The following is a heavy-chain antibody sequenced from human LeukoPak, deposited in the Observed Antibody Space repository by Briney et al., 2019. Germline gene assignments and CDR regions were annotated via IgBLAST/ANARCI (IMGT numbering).Heavy chain of an antibody. CDR2: IIPISRSP. J-gene: IGHJ4*02. CDR3: ARSAAGHYDFWSGYPFDY. D-gene: IGHD3-3*01. Sequence: ASVKVSCKTSGGVFSSYAVNWVRQAPGQGLEWMGGIIPISRSPVYALKFQGRVTITADESTTTVYMDLSSLRSDDTAVYYCARSAAGHYDFWSGYPFDYWGQGTLVTVSS. V-gene: IGHV1-69*13. CDR1: GGVFSSYA.